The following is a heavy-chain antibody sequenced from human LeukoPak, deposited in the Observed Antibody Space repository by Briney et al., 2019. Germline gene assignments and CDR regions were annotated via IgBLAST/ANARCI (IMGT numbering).Heavy chain of an antibody. Sequence: PGGSLRLSCAASGFTFSNFAMSWVRQAPGKGLEWVSAISTSGDSTRYADSVKGRFTISRDNSKNTLYLQMNSLRAEDTAVYYCAPYYYDSSGYWHYFDYWGQGTLVTVSS. D-gene: IGHD3-22*01. CDR3: APYYYDSSGYWHYFDY. CDR1: GFTFSNFA. CDR2: ISTSGDST. J-gene: IGHJ4*02. V-gene: IGHV3-23*01.